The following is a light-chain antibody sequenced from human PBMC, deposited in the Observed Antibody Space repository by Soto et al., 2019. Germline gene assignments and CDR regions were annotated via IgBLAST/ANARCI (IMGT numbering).Light chain of an antibody. Sequence: DIQMTQSPSTLSASVGDRVTITCRASESISGWLAWYQQKPGKAPKLLIYDASSLESGVPSRFSGSESGTEFPLTISSLQPDDVGSYHCQQYKSYVRSFGGGTKVQIK. CDR2: DAS. J-gene: IGKJ4*01. V-gene: IGKV1-5*01. CDR3: QQYKSYVRS. CDR1: ESISGW.